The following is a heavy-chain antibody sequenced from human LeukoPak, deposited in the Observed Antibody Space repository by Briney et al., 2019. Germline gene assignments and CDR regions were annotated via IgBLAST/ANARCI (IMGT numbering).Heavy chain of an antibody. Sequence: PGGSLKLSCAASGFTFSSYAMSWVRQAPGKGLEWVSSISSSGRNTYYSYSVKGRFTISRDNSKNTLYLQMSSLRAEDTAVYYCAKRDRPCSGDCSAPYYFDYWGQGTLVTVSS. CDR1: GFTFSSYA. D-gene: IGHD2-21*02. CDR3: AKRDRPCSGDCSAPYYFDY. J-gene: IGHJ4*02. CDR2: ISSSGRNT. V-gene: IGHV3-23*01.